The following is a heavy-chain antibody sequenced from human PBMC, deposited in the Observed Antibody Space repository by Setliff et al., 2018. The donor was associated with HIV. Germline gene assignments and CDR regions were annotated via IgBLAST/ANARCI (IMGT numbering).Heavy chain of an antibody. V-gene: IGHV4-39*06. Sequence: PSETLSLTCIVSGVSTISSSSSYYWGWIRQPPGKGLEWIGYISHSGTTRYNPSLESRVTLSLDKSRNQFTLKMTSVTAADTALYYCAGESALSGQSDWGQGTLVTVSS. D-gene: IGHD6-19*01. CDR3: AGESALSGQSD. J-gene: IGHJ4*02. CDR1: GVSTISSSSSYY. CDR2: ISHSGTT.